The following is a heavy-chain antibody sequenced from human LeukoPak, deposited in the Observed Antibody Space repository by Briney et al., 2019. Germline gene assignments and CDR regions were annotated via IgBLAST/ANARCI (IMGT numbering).Heavy chain of an antibody. CDR2: ISYDGSNK. D-gene: IGHD2-2*01. Sequence: GGSLRLPCAASGLTFSSYAMHWVRQAPGKGLEWVAVISYDGSNKYYADSVKGRFTISRDNSKNTLYLQMNSLRAEDTAVYYCARDRDSYQLGYFDYWGQGTLVTVSS. J-gene: IGHJ4*02. V-gene: IGHV3-30-3*01. CDR3: ARDRDSYQLGYFDY. CDR1: GLTFSSYA.